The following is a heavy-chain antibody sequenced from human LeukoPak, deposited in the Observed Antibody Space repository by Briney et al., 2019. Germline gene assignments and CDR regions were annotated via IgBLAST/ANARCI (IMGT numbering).Heavy chain of an antibody. D-gene: IGHD3-10*01. CDR3: ARDWYYYGSGSYYNVGY. CDR2: ISAHNGKT. J-gene: IGHJ4*02. V-gene: IGHV1-18*01. Sequence: ASVKVSCTASGYTFTSYGISRVRQAPGQGIEWMGWISAHNGKTNYAQKHYGRVTMTTDTSTSRAYMELRSLRYDDTAVYYCARDWYYYGSGSYYNVGYWGQGTLVTVSS. CDR1: GYTFTSYG.